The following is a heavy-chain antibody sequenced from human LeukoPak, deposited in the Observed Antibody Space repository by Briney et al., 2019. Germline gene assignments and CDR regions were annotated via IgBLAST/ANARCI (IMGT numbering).Heavy chain of an antibody. V-gene: IGHV4-61*02. Sequence: SETLSLTCTVSGGSIISDTYFWTWIRQPAGKGLEWIGRVSTSGSTSYNPSLKSRVTMSVDTSKNQFSLKLSSVTAADTAVYYCASIGTTVTTFDYWGQGTLVTVSS. CDR2: VSTSGST. J-gene: IGHJ4*02. D-gene: IGHD4-17*01. CDR1: GGSIISDTYF. CDR3: ASIGTTVTTFDY.